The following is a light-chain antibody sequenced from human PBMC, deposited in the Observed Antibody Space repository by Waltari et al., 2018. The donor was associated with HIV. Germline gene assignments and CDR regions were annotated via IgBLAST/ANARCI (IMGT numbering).Light chain of an antibody. J-gene: IGKJ1*01. Sequence: DIRRTQSLSSLSAFVGDRVTLTCRASQSINNFLTWYQQKPGKAPHVLIYVTSKLQSGVPSRFSGSRSGTDFTLTISRLQPEDSATYYCLQTYSTTWTFGQGTKVEIK. CDR3: LQTYSTTWT. V-gene: IGKV1-39*01. CDR1: QSINNF. CDR2: VTS.